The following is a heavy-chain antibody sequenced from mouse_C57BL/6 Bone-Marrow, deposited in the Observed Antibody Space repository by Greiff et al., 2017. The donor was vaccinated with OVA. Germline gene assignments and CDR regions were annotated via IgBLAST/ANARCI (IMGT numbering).Heavy chain of an antibody. V-gene: IGHV1-62-2*01. CDR2: FYPGSGSI. D-gene: IGHD1-1*01. Sequence: QVQLQQSGAELVKPGASVKLSCKASGYTFTEYTIHWVKQRSGQGLEWIGWFYPGSGSIKYNEKFKDKATLTADKSSSTVYMELSRLTSEDSAVYFCARHEEGYYGSNPHWYFDVWGTGTTVTVSS. CDR1: GYTFTEYT. J-gene: IGHJ1*03. CDR3: ARHEEGYYGSNPHWYFDV.